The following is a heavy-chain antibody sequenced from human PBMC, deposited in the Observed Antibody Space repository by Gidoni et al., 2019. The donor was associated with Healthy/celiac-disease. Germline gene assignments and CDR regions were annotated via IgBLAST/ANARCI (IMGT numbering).Heavy chain of an antibody. CDR3: ARGGWETTQLGY. Sequence: QVQLVQSGAEVKKPGASVKVSCKASGYTFTSYDINWVRQATGQGLEWMGWMNPNSGNTDDAQKFQGRVTMTRNSSISTAYMELSSLRSEDTAVYYCARGGWETTQLGYWGQGTLVTVSS. J-gene: IGHJ4*02. V-gene: IGHV1-8*01. CDR2: MNPNSGNT. D-gene: IGHD1-26*01. CDR1: GYTFTSYD.